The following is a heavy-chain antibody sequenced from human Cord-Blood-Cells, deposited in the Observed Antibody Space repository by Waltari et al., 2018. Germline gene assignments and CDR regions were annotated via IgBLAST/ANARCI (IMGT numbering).Heavy chain of an antibody. V-gene: IGHV3-9*01. Sequence: EVQLVESGGGLVQPGRSLRLSCAASGFTFDDYAMHWVRQAPGKGLEWVSGISWNSGSIGYADSVKGRFTISRDNAKNSLYLQMNSLRAEDTALYYCAKDGRYGSGSYYYGMDVWDQGP. CDR2: ISWNSGSI. CDR1: GFTFDDYA. CDR3: AKDGRYGSGSYYYGMDV. J-gene: IGHJ6*02. D-gene: IGHD3-10*01.